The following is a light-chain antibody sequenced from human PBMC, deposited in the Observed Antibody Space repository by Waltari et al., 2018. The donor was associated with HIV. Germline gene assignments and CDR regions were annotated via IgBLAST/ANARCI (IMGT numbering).Light chain of an antibody. CDR3: QQVYSYPLT. Sequence: DIQLTQSPSFLSASVGDRVTVTCRASQDINRYFAWYQQNPGKAPKLLIYGTSFLSSGVPSRFRGSGSGTEFTLTITSLQPEDFATYYCQQVYSYPLTFGPGTKVDI. V-gene: IGKV1-9*01. CDR1: QDINRY. CDR2: GTS. J-gene: IGKJ3*01.